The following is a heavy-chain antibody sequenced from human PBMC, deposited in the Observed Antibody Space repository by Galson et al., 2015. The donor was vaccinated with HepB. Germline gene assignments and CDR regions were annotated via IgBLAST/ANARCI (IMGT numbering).Heavy chain of an antibody. CDR1: GYTFTSYY. D-gene: IGHD3-3*01. CDR3: ASTHTITIFGVVNLIDAFDI. CDR2: INPSGGST. V-gene: IGHV1-46*03. Sequence: SVTVSCKASGYTFTSYYMHWVRQAPGQGLEWMGIINPSGGSTSYAQKFQGRVTMTRDTSTSTVYMELSSLRSEDTAVYYCASTHTITIFGVVNLIDAFDIWGQGTMVTVSS. J-gene: IGHJ3*02.